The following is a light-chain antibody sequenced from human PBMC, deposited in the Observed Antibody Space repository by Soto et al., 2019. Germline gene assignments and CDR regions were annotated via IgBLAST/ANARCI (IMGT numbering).Light chain of an antibody. V-gene: IGKV3-15*01. Sequence: EIVMTQSPATLSVSPGETDTLSCRASQSVASNLAWFQQKPGQAPRLLIFRASTRATGVPARFSGSGSGTEFTLTITSLQSEDFAVYYCQQYHNWPPLFTVGPGTKVDIK. J-gene: IGKJ3*01. CDR1: QSVASN. CDR3: QQYHNWPPLFT. CDR2: RAS.